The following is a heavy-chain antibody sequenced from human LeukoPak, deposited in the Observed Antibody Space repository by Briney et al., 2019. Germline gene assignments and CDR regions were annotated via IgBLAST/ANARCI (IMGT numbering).Heavy chain of an antibody. CDR2: IIPIFGTA. CDR1: GCTFSSYA. V-gene: IGHV1-69*13. CDR3: ARVDEVATIFSYYYGMDV. D-gene: IGHD5-12*01. Sequence: ASVKVSCKGSGCTFSSYAISWVRQAPGQGLEWMGGIIPIFGTANYAQKFQGRVTITADESTSTAYMELSSLRSEDTAVYYCARVDEVATIFSYYYGMDVWGQGTTVTVSS. J-gene: IGHJ6*02.